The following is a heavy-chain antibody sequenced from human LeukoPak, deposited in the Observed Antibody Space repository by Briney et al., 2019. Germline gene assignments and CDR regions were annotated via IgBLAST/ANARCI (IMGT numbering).Heavy chain of an antibody. D-gene: IGHD3-22*01. CDR3: ARHYDNSGYGFFPD. Sequence: SETLSLTCTVSGGSLSSYYWSWIRQPPGKGLEWIGYIYYSGSTNYNPSLKSRVTISIDTSKNQFYLKLSSVTAADTAVYYCARHYDNSGYGFFPDWGQGILVTAPS. V-gene: IGHV4-59*08. J-gene: IGHJ1*01. CDR1: GGSLSSYY. CDR2: IYYSGST.